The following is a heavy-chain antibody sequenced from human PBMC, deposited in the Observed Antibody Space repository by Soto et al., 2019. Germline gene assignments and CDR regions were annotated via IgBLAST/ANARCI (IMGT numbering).Heavy chain of an antibody. D-gene: IGHD2-15*01. CDR2: IIPIFGLT. CDR1: GGSFSKNA. J-gene: IGHJ6*02. V-gene: IGHV1-69*13. CDR3: ARGQMVVAATPYYYGMDV. Sequence: SVKVSCKPSGGSFSKNAINWVRQAPGQGLEWMGGIIPIFGLTNYAPEFQGRLTITADESRSATYMDLSSLTSGDTAMYYCARGQMVVAATPYYYGMDVWGQGTTVTVSS.